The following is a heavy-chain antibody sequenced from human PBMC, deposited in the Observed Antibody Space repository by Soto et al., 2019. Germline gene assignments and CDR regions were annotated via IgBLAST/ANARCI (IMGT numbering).Heavy chain of an antibody. D-gene: IGHD6-13*01. CDR2: IYYSGST. J-gene: IGHJ4*02. V-gene: IGHV4-39*01. Sequence: SETLSLTCTVSGGSISSSSYYWGWIRQPPGKGLEWIGSIYYSGSTYYNPSLKSRVTISVDTSKNQFSLKLSSVTAADTAVYYCARLVPRSRRYFDYWGQGTLVTVSS. CDR3: ARLVPRSRRYFDY. CDR1: GGSISSSSYY.